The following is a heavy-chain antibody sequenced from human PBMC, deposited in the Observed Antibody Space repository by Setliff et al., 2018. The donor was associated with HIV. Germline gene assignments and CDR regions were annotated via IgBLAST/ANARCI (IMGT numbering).Heavy chain of an antibody. D-gene: IGHD2-8*01. V-gene: IGHV4-59*08. CDR2: SHNNGNT. J-gene: IGHJ4*02. CDR1: GGSISSYY. Sequence: SETLSLTCTVSGGSISSYYWSWIRQPPGEGLEWIGYSHNNGNTHYNPSLKSRVTISVDTSKNHVSLRLNSVTAADTAVYYCARQLSNSFDYWGQGTLVTVSS. CDR3: ARQLSNSFDY.